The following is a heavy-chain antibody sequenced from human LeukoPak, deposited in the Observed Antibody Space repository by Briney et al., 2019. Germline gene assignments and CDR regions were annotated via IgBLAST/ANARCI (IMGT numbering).Heavy chain of an antibody. CDR1: GYTFTGYY. CDR3: AKGSGTGYGSGWALDY. D-gene: IGHD6-19*01. V-gene: IGHV1-18*04. Sequence: ASVKVSCKASGYTFTGYYMHWVRQAPGQGLEWMGWISAYNGNTNYAQKLQGRVTMTRDTSTSTVYMELSSLRSEDTAVYYCAKGSGTGYGSGWALDYWGQGTLVTVSS. CDR2: ISAYNGNT. J-gene: IGHJ4*02.